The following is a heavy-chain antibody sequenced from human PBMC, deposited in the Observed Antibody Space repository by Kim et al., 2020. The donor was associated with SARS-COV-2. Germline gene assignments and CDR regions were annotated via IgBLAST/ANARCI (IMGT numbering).Heavy chain of an antibody. V-gene: IGHV5-51*01. Sequence: GESLKISCKGSGYSFTSYWIGWVRQMPGKGLEWMGIIYPGDSDTRYSPSFQGQVTISADKSISTASLQWSSLKASDTAMYYCATSGGEMATIFLGFDYWGQGTLVTVSS. CDR2: IYPGDSDT. D-gene: IGHD5-12*01. CDR1: GYSFTSYW. J-gene: IGHJ4*02. CDR3: ATSGGEMATIFLGFDY.